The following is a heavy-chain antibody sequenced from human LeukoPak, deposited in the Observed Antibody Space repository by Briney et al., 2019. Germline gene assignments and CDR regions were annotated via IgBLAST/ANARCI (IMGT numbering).Heavy chain of an antibody. CDR2: IKQDGSDK. CDR1: GFTFSSYW. V-gene: IGHV3-7*01. CDR3: AKGGRGNGEVY. Sequence: GGSLRLSCAVSGFTFSSYWMNWVRQAPGKGLEWVANIKQDGSDKNYVGSVKGRFTVSRDNAKSSLFLQMNDLRAEDTAVYYCAKGGRGNGEVYWGQGTLVTVSS. D-gene: IGHD2-8*01. J-gene: IGHJ4*02.